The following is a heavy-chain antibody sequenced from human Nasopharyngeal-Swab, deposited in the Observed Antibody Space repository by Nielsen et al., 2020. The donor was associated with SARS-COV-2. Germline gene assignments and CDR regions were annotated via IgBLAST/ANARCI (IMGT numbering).Heavy chain of an antibody. CDR3: ARDPIGYSSSSWWFDP. Sequence: GGSLRLSCAASGFTFSSYWMSWVRQAPGKGLEWVANIKQDGSEKYYVDSVKGRFTISRDNAKNSLYLQMNSLRAEDTAVYYCARDPIGYSSSSWWFDPWGQGTLVTVSS. V-gene: IGHV3-7*01. CDR1: GFTFSSYW. CDR2: IKQDGSEK. J-gene: IGHJ5*02. D-gene: IGHD6-13*01.